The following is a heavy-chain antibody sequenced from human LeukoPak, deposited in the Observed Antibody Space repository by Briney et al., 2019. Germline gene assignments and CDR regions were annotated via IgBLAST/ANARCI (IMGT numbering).Heavy chain of an antibody. Sequence: GRSLRLSCAASGFTFSSYGMHWVRQAPGKGLEWVAVIWYDGSNKYYADSVKGRFTISRDNSKNTQYLQMSSLRAEDTAVYYCARDQHYYYDSSGYYPTLDYWGQGTLVTVSS. V-gene: IGHV3-33*01. CDR2: IWYDGSNK. J-gene: IGHJ4*02. CDR3: ARDQHYYYDSSGYYPTLDY. CDR1: GFTFSSYG. D-gene: IGHD3-22*01.